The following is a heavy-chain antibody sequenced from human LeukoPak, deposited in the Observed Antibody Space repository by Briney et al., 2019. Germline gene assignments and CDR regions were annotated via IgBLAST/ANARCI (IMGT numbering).Heavy chain of an antibody. V-gene: IGHV3-23*01. Sequence: GGSLRLSCAASAFTFSTYAMSWVRQAPGKGLEWVSTIRGSDGRTYDADSVKGRLTISRYNSKNTLYLQMNSLRAEDTAVYYCAKSSIVAAGTGPFDIWGQGTMVSVSS. J-gene: IGHJ3*02. CDR1: AFTFSTYA. D-gene: IGHD6-13*01. CDR2: IRGSDGRT. CDR3: AKSSIVAAGTGPFDI.